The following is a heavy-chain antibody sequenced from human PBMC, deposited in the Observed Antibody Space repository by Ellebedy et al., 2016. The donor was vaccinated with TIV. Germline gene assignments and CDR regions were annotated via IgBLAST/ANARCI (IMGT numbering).Heavy chain of an antibody. Sequence: GESLKISCAASGFTFSNYVMHWVRQAPGKGLEWVAVISYDGSNKYYADSVKGRSTISRDNSNNTLYLQMNSLRAEDAAVYYCARDQQWLVFDYWGQGTLGTVSS. D-gene: IGHD6-19*01. J-gene: IGHJ4*02. CDR2: ISYDGSNK. V-gene: IGHV3-30-3*01. CDR1: GFTFSNYV. CDR3: ARDQQWLVFDY.